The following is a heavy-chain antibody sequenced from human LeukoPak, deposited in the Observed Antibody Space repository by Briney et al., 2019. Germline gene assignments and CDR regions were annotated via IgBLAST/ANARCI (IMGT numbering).Heavy chain of an antibody. J-gene: IGHJ4*02. CDR2: RKQDGSEK. CDR3: ARDRSFYGSGSRLDY. Sequence: TGGSLRLSCAASEFTFNTYWRSWVRQAPGKGLEWVANRKQDGSEKYYVDSVKGRFTISRDNAKNSLYLHMNSLRAEDTAVYYCARDRSFYGSGSRLDYWGQGTLVTVSS. D-gene: IGHD3-10*01. CDR1: EFTFNTYW. V-gene: IGHV3-7*04.